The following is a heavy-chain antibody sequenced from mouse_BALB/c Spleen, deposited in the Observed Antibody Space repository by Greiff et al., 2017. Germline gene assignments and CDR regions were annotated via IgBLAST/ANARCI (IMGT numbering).Heavy chain of an antibody. V-gene: IGHV5-6*02. D-gene: IGHD2-2*01. Sequence: EVKLVESGGDLVKPGGSLKLSCAASGFTFSSYGMSWVRQTPDKRLEWVATISSGGSYTYYPDSVKGRFTISRDNATNTLYLQMSSLKSEDTAVYYCARGIYYGYDGGDYYAMDYWGQGTSVTVSS. CDR3: ARGIYYGYDGGDYYAMDY. CDR2: ISSGGSYT. CDR1: GFTFSSYG. J-gene: IGHJ4*01.